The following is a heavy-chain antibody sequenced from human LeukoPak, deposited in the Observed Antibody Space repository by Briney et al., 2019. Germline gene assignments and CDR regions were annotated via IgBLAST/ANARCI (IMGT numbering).Heavy chain of an antibody. CDR3: ARDSRVSSGWYWLSDY. J-gene: IGHJ4*02. V-gene: IGHV3-66*01. CDR1: GFTVSSNY. D-gene: IGHD6-19*01. Sequence: PGGSLRLSCAASGFTVSSNYMSWVRQAPGKGLEWVSVIYSGGSTYYADSVKGRFTISRDNSKNTLYLQMNSLRAEDTAVYYCARDSRVSSGWYWLSDYWGQGTLVTVSS. CDR2: IYSGGST.